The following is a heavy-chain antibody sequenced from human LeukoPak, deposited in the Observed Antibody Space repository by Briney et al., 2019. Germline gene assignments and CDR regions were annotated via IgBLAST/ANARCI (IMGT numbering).Heavy chain of an antibody. V-gene: IGHV5-51*01. CDR3: ARSQGYCSGDSCLQGDWFDR. J-gene: IGHJ5*02. CDR1: GYIFTNYW. CDR2: IYPGDSDT. D-gene: IGHD2-15*01. Sequence: LGESLKISCKGSGYIFTNYWIGWVRQMPGKGLEWMGIIYPGDSDTRYSPSFQGQVTISADKSIRIAYLQWSSLKASDTAMYYCARSQGYCSGDSCLQGDWFDRWGQGTLVTVSS.